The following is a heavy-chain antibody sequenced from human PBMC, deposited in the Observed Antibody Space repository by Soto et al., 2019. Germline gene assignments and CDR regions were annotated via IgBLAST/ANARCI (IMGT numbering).Heavy chain of an antibody. Sequence: EVQLLGSGGGLVQPGGSVRLSCAASGFTFSRNAMGWVRQTPGRGLEWVSTISGGGDSTYYAVSVRGRFTSSRDNSRNTLYLQMNSLRAEDTSIYYCAKYRVGPAAEFDYWGQGTLVTVSS. V-gene: IGHV3-23*01. CDR3: AKYRVGPAAEFDY. CDR2: ISGGGDST. CDR1: GFTFSRNA. D-gene: IGHD2-2*01. J-gene: IGHJ4*02.